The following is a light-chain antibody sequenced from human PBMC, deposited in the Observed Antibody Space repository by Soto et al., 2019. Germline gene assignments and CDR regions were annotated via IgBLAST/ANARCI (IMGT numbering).Light chain of an antibody. V-gene: IGKV1-39*01. Sequence: DIQMTQSPSSLSASIGDRVTITCRASQNINSHLNWYQQKPGKAPKVLIYAASRLQSGVPSRFSSSGSGTEFTLTISSLEPEDFATYYCQQSHITTLFTFGKGTKLEIK. J-gene: IGKJ2*01. CDR2: AAS. CDR1: QNINSH. CDR3: QQSHITTLFT.